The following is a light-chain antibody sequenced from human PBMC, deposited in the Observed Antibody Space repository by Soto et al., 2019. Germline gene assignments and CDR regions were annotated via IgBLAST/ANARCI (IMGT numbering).Light chain of an antibody. CDR1: SSNIENNY. V-gene: IGLV1-51*02. CDR3: GTWDGSLIAWV. CDR2: ENN. Sequence: QAVVTQPPSVSAAPGQKVTISCSGTSSNIENNYVSWFQQLPGTAPKLLIYENNKRPSGIPDRFSGSKSGTSATLGITGLQTGDEADYYCGTWDGSLIAWVFGGGTQLTVL. J-gene: IGLJ3*02.